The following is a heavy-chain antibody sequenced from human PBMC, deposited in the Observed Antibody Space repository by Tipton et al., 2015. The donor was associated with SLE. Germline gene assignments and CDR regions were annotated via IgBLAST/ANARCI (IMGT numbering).Heavy chain of an antibody. CDR2: INTYYGNT. Sequence: QLVQSGPEVKKPGASVKVSCKASGYTFTSYGISWVRQAPGQGLEWMGWINTYYGNTNYAQKLQGRVTMFTDTSTSTAYMELGSLRSDDTAVYYCARDGPSCSGGSCYSYWGQGTLVTVSS. V-gene: IGHV1-18*01. CDR3: ARDGPSCSGGSCYSY. J-gene: IGHJ4*02. D-gene: IGHD2-15*01. CDR1: GYTFTSYG.